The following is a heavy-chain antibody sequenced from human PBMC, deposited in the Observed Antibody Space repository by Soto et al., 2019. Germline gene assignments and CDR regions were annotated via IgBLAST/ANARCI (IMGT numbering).Heavy chain of an antibody. CDR3: ARDPPATRHGMDV. V-gene: IGHV3-53*01. J-gene: IGHJ6*02. Sequence: GGSLRLSCAASGFTVSSNYMSWVRQAPGKGLEWVSVIYSGGSTHYADSVRGRFTISRDNSKNTLYLQMKSLRAEDTAVYYCARDPPATRHGMDVWGQGTTVTVSS. CDR1: GFTVSSNY. CDR2: IYSGGST.